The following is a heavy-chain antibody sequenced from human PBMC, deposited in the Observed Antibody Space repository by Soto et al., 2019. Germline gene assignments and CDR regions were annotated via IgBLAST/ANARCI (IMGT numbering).Heavy chain of an antibody. CDR2: INAGNGKT. V-gene: IGHV1-3*01. CDR1: GYTFTTYT. D-gene: IGHD6-19*01. Sequence: GASVKVSCKASGYTFTTYTIQWVRQAPGQSPEWMGWINAGNGKTKYSQRFQGRVTITRDTSATTAYLELSSLTSEDTAVYYCARSPPYTTGWTLDWGQGTQVTVSS. CDR3: ARSPPYTTGWTLD. J-gene: IGHJ1*01.